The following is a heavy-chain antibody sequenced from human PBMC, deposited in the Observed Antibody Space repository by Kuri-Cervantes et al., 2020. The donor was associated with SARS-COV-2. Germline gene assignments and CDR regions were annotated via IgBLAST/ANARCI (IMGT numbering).Heavy chain of an antibody. CDR2: ISYDGSNK. CDR3: AKDQGDSYGISYFDY. Sequence: GGSLRLSCAASGFTVSSNYMSWVRQAPGKGLEWVAVISYDGSNKYYADSVKGRFTISRDNSKNTLYLQMNSLRAEDTAVYYCAKDQGDSYGISYFDYWGQGTLVTVSS. CDR1: GFTVSSNY. J-gene: IGHJ4*02. D-gene: IGHD5-18*01. V-gene: IGHV3-30*18.